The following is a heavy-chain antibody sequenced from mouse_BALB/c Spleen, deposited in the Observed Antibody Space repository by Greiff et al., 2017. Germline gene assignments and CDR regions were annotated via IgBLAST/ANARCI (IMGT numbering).Heavy chain of an antibody. CDR2: IWSGGST. V-gene: IGHV2-2*02. Sequence: VKLVESGPGLVQPSQSLSITCTVSGFSLTSYGVHWVRQSPGKGLEWLGVIWSGGSTDYNAAFISRLSISKDNSKSQVFFKMNSLQANDTAIYYCARNLAYYRYDVGAMDYWGQGTSVTVSS. CDR1: GFSLTSYG. CDR3: ARNLAYYRYDVGAMDY. J-gene: IGHJ4*01. D-gene: IGHD2-14*01.